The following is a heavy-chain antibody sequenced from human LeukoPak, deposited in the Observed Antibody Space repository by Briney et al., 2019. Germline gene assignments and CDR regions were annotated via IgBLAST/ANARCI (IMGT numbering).Heavy chain of an antibody. Sequence: ASVKVSCKVSGDTLSELTMHWVRQAPGKGLEWMGGFDPGAGEILYAQQFQGRVTMTEDTSTDTAYMELTSLRSEDSGVYFCAAGGIYSLLDYWGQGTTVTVSS. CDR3: AAGGIYSLLDY. D-gene: IGHD3-10*01. J-gene: IGHJ4*03. V-gene: IGHV1-24*01. CDR2: FDPGAGEI. CDR1: GDTLSELT.